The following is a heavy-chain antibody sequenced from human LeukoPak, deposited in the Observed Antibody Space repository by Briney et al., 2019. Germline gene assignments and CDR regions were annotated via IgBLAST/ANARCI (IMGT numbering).Heavy chain of an antibody. V-gene: IGHV1-46*01. D-gene: IGHD2-8*01. CDR2: LYPGGDRA. Sequence: ASVKVSCKASGLTLTTIYMHWVRQAPGQGLECMAVLYPGGDRAIYAQRFQGRLTLTRDTSTNTVYMEVSSLASEDTAVYYCASEVPRTSRFDHWGQGTLVTVSS. CDR3: ASEVPRTSRFDH. J-gene: IGHJ4*02. CDR1: GLTLTTIY.